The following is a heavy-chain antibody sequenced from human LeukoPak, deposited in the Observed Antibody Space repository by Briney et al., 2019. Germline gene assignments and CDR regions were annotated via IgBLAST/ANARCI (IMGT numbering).Heavy chain of an antibody. D-gene: IGHD2-2*02. Sequence: GASLQISCKGSGYSFPNYWIGWVRQMPGKGLEWMGIIYPGDSHTRYSPSFQDQVTISVDKSISTAYLQWSSLKASDTAMYYCARGPYAYTSSATLGSYNWFDPWGQGSLVTVSS. CDR1: GYSFPNYW. CDR3: ARGPYAYTSSATLGSYNWFDP. J-gene: IGHJ5*02. V-gene: IGHV5-51*01. CDR2: IYPGDSHT.